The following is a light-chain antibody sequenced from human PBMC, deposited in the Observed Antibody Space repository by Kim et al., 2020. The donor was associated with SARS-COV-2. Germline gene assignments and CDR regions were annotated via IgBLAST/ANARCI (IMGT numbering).Light chain of an antibody. CDR3: QQSYSTQYT. CDR1: QSISSY. J-gene: IGKJ2*01. Sequence: SASVGDRVTITCRASQSISSYLNWYQQKPGKAPKLLIYAASSLQSGVPSRFSGSGSGTDFTLTISSLQPEDFATYYCQQSYSTQYTFGQGTKLEI. CDR2: AAS. V-gene: IGKV1-39*01.